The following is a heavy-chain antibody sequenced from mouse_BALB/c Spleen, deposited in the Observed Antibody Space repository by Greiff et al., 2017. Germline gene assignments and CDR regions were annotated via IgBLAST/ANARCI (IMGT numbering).Heavy chain of an antibody. CDR2: ISSGSSTT. J-gene: IGHJ3*01. CDR3: ARPSNWEWFAY. Sequence: EVMLVESGGGLVQPGGSRKLSCAASGFTFSSFGMHWVRQAPEKGLEWVAYISSGSSTTYYADTVKGRFTISRDNPKNTLFLQMTSLMSEDTAMFYDARPSNWEWFAYWGQGTLGTVSA. D-gene: IGHD4-1*01. CDR1: GFTFSSFG. V-gene: IGHV5-17*02.